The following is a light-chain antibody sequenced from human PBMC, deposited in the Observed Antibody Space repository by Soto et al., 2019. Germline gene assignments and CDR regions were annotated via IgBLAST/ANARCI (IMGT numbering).Light chain of an antibody. CDR1: SSNVGNYNL. CDR3: CSFAGNSTLI. V-gene: IGLV2-23*01. J-gene: IGLJ2*01. CDR2: GGS. Sequence: QSALTQPASVSGSPGQSITISCIGTSSNVGNYNLVSWYQQYPGRSPKLMIYGGSRRPSGISNRFSGSKSDNMATLTISGLQAEDEATYFCCSFAGNSTLIFGGGTKLTVL.